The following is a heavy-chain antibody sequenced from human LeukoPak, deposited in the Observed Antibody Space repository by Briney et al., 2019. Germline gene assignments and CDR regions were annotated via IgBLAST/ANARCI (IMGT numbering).Heavy chain of an antibody. J-gene: IGHJ4*02. Sequence: ASVKVSCKASGYTFTVYYMHWVRQAPGQGLEWMGWINPNSGGTNYAQKFQGRVTMTRDTSISTAYMEPSRLRSDDTAVYYCASFGGYCSGGSCPRVTDYWGQGTLVTVSS. D-gene: IGHD2-15*01. CDR2: INPNSGGT. V-gene: IGHV1-2*02. CDR1: GYTFTVYY. CDR3: ASFGGYCSGGSCPRVTDY.